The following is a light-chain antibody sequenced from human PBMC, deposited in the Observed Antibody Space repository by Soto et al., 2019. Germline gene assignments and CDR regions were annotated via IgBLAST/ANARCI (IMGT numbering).Light chain of an antibody. J-gene: IGKJ3*01. CDR1: QSVSSY. CDR3: QQRSNWPLFT. V-gene: IGKV3-11*01. Sequence: EIVLTQSPATLSLSPGERATLSRRASQSVSSYLAWYQQKPGQAPRLLIYDASNRATGIPARFSGSGSGTDFTLTISSLEPEDFAVYYCQQRSNWPLFTFGPGTKVDIK. CDR2: DAS.